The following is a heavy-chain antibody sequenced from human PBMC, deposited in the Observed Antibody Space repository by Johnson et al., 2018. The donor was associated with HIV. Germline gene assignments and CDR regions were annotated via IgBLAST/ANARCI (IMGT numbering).Heavy chain of an antibody. CDR3: AKDVNWGLVGALEI. J-gene: IGHJ3*02. D-gene: IGHD7-27*01. Sequence: QVQLVESGGGVVQPGRSLRLSCAASGFTFISYAMHWVRQAPGKGLEWVAVISYDGSNKYYADSVKGRFTISRDNSKNSLYLQMNSLRAEDTALYYCAKDVNWGLVGALEIWGQGTMVTVSS. V-gene: IGHV3-30-3*01. CDR2: ISYDGSNK. CDR1: GFTFISYA.